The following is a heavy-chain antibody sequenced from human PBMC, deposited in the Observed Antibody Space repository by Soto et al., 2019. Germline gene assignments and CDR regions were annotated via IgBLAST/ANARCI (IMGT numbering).Heavy chain of an antibody. CDR2: ISGGSSYT. J-gene: IGHJ4*02. Sequence: QVQLVESGGGLVKPGGSLRLSCAASGFSFGDSYMSWIRQSAGKGLEWLSYISGGSSYTKHAESVKGRFTISRDNARRSLTLQVNGLRAADTAIYYCAKTRGSDSGYYFDHWGQGTMVTVSS. CDR3: AKTRGSDSGYYFDH. D-gene: IGHD3-10*01. V-gene: IGHV3-11*05. CDR1: GFSFGDSY.